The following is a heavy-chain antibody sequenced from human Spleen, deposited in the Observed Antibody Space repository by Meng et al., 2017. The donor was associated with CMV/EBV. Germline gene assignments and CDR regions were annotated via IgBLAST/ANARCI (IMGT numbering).Heavy chain of an antibody. V-gene: IGHV1-69*04. CDR2: IIPILGIA. Sequence: SVKVSCKASGGTFSSYTISWVRQAPGQGLEWMGRIIPILGIANYAQKFQGRVTITADKSTSTAYMELSSLRSEDTAVYYCARDGDSSGYYYSWLDPWGQGTLVTVSS. D-gene: IGHD3-22*01. CDR3: ARDGDSSGYYYSWLDP. J-gene: IGHJ5*02. CDR1: GGTFSSYT.